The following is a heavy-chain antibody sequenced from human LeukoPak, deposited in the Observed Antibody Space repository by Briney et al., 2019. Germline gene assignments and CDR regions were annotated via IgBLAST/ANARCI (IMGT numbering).Heavy chain of an antibody. CDR3: ARKYSGTNPFDY. J-gene: IGHJ4*02. Sequence: PGGSLRLSCAASGFTLNNYAMSWVRQAPGKGLEWVSIINNSGGSTYYADSVKGRFTISRGLSKNTLYLQMNSLRAEDTALYYCARKYSGTNPFDYWGQGTLVTVSS. CDR1: GFTLNNYA. D-gene: IGHD1-26*01. V-gene: IGHV3-23*01. CDR2: INNSGGST.